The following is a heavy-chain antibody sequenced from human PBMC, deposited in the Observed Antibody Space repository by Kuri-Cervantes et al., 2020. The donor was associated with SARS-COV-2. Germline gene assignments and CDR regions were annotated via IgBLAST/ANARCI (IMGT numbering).Heavy chain of an antibody. V-gene: IGHV4-34*01. CDR2: INHSGST. Sequence: SQTLALTCAVYGGSFSGYYWSWIRQPPGKGLEWIGEINHSGSTNYNPSLKSRVTISVDTSKNQFSLKLSSVTAADTAVYYCARAAEYYFDYWGQGTLVTVSS. CDR1: GGSFSGYY. J-gene: IGHJ4*02. CDR3: ARAAEYYFDY.